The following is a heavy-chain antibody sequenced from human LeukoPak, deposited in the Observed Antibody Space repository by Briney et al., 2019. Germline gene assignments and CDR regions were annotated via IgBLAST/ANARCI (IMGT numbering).Heavy chain of an antibody. CDR2: MSGIGGFV. V-gene: IGHV3-21*01. D-gene: IGHD4/OR15-4a*01. CDR1: GFTFSAYT. CDR3: ARDDYSDSPTYYNGMDV. J-gene: IGHJ6*02. Sequence: RGSLRLSCAASGFTFSAYTMNWVRQAPGKGLERVSSMSGIGGFVHYADSVKGRFTISRDNAKSSLYLQMNSLRAEDTAVYFCARDDYSDSPTYYNGMDVWGQGTAVTVSS.